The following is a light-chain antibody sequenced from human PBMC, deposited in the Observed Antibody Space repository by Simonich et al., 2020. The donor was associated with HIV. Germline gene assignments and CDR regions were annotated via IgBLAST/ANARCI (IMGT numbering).Light chain of an antibody. J-gene: IGKJ1*01. CDR2: WAS. Sequence: DIVMTQSPVSLAVSLGERATINCMSSQSVVHSSNNKNYLTWYPQKPGQPPKLLIYWASTRESGVPDRFSGSGSGTDFTLTISSLQAEDVAVYYCQQYYSTPRTFGQGTKVEIK. V-gene: IGKV4-1*01. CDR1: QSVVHSSNNKNY. CDR3: QQYYSTPRT.